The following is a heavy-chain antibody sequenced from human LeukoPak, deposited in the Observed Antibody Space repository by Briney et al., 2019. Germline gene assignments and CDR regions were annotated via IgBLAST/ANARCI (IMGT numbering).Heavy chain of an antibody. D-gene: IGHD6-13*01. CDR1: GGSIGSYY. V-gene: IGHV4-4*09. CDR2: IYTSGST. J-gene: IGHJ3*02. CDR3: ASNSSSWYSGAFDI. Sequence: SETLSLTCTVSGGSIGSYYWSWIRQPPGKGLERIGYIYTSGSTNYNPSLKSRVTISVDTSKNQFSLKLSSVTAADTAVYYYASNSSSWYSGAFDIWGQGTMVTVSS.